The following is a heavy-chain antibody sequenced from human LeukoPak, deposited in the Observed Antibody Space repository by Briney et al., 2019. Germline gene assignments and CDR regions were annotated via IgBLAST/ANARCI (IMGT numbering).Heavy chain of an antibody. CDR3: ARELMDTAMVTGFGY. D-gene: IGHD5-18*01. V-gene: IGHV1-69*04. J-gene: IGHJ4*02. CDR2: IIPIFGIA. Sequence: SVTVSCKASGGTFSSYAISWVRQAPGQGLEWMGRIIPIFGIANYAQKSQGRVTITADKSTSTAYMELSSLRSEDTAVYYCARELMDTAMVTGFGYWGQGTLVTVSS. CDR1: GGTFSSYA.